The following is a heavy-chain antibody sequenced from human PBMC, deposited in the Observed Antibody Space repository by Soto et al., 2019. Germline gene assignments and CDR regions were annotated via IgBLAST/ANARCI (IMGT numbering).Heavy chain of an antibody. V-gene: IGHV4-59*08. CDR2: IYYSGST. CDR1: GGSISSYY. Sequence: PSETLSLTCTVSGGSISSYYLSWIRQPPGKGLEWIGYIYYSGSTNYNPSLKSRVTISVDTSKNQFSLKLSSVTAADTAVYYCARHGVVVVGKSYYYGMDVWGQGTTVTVSS. CDR3: ARHGVVVVGKSYYYGMDV. J-gene: IGHJ6*02. D-gene: IGHD2-15*01.